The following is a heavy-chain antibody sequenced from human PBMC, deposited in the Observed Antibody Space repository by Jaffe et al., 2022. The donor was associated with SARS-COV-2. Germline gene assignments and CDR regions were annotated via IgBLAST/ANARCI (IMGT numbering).Heavy chain of an antibody. CDR2: ISSGDNT. CDR3: ARGHVLGFFDL. J-gene: IGHJ2*01. V-gene: IGHV3-53*01. D-gene: IGHD6-6*01. Sequence: EVQLVESGGGLIQPGGSLRLSCAASGFTVSSNYMSWVRQAPGKGLEWVSLISSGDNTHYADSVKGRFTISRDNSKNTLYLQMSSLRVDDTALYYCARGHVLGFFDLWGRGTLVTVSS. CDR1: GFTVSSNY.